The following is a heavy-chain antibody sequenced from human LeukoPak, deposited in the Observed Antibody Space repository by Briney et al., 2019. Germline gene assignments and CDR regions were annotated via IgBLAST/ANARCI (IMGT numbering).Heavy chain of an antibody. Sequence: TGGSLRLSCAASGFTFSSHWMHWVRQAPGKGLVWVSGISTDGSRPRYADSVNGRFTISRGNAKNTLYLQMNSLRAEDTAVYFCVRDGQGSTPLDYWGQGTLVTVSS. J-gene: IGHJ4*02. CDR2: ISTDGSRP. CDR3: VRDGQGSTPLDY. CDR1: GFTFSSHW. V-gene: IGHV3-74*01. D-gene: IGHD2-15*01.